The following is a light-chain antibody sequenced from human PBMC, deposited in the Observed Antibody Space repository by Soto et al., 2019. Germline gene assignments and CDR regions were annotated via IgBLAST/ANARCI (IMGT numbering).Light chain of an antibody. Sequence: QSVLTQPPSASGTPGQRVTISCSGSSSNIGSNYVYCYQQLPGTAPKLLSYRNNQRPSGVPDRFSGSKSGTSASLAISGLRSEDEADYYCAAWDDSLSGYVFGTGTKLTVL. J-gene: IGLJ1*01. CDR2: RNN. CDR1: SSNIGSNY. V-gene: IGLV1-47*01. CDR3: AAWDDSLSGYV.